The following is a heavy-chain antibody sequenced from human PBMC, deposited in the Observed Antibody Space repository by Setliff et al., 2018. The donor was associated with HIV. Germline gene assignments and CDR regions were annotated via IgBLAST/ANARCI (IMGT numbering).Heavy chain of an antibody. CDR1: GGSISSHY. CDR2: INHSGTT. D-gene: IGHD2-2*01. Sequence: ASETLSLTCTVSGGSISSHYWNWIRQTPGKGLEWIGEINHSGTTNYNPSLNSRVTISVDTSKKRFSLTLRSATAADTALYFCARRERYCSGTTCYRYFQHWGQGTLVTVSS. CDR3: ARRERYCSGTTCYRYFQH. J-gene: IGHJ1*01. V-gene: IGHV4-34*01.